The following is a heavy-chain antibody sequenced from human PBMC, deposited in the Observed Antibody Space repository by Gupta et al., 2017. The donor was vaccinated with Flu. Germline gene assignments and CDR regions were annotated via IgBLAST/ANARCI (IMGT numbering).Heavy chain of an antibody. D-gene: IGHD2-21*01. Sequence: SVGTSGIYHYNWVRQAPGQGLEWIGGIIPIRGQANYAKNFQGRLTITADETTGMSYMEFNSLTSEDTAFYLCARDNSEIYHPNFADWGNGSMVPVSS. J-gene: IGHJ4*01. CDR1: VGTSGIYH. V-gene: IGHV1-69*01. CDR2: IIPIRGQA. CDR3: ARDNSEIYHPNFAD.